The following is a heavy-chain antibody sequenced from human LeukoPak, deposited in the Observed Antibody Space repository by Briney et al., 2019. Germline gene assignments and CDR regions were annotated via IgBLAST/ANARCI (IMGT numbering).Heavy chain of an antibody. D-gene: IGHD1-26*01. CDR2: ISGGGGDT. CDR3: GKNRYSGSLSPFDI. J-gene: IGHJ3*02. CDR1: GFTFSSYW. Sequence: GGSLRLSCAASGFTFSSYWMSWVRQAPGKGLEWVSAISGGGGDTYYADSVKGRFTISRDNSKNTLYLQMNSLRAEDTAVYYCGKNRYSGSLSPFDIWGQGTMVTVSS. V-gene: IGHV3-23*01.